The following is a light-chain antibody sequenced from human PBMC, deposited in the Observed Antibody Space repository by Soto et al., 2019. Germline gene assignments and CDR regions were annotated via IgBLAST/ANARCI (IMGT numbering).Light chain of an antibody. V-gene: IGKV3-15*01. CDR1: QSVSSN. Sequence: EIVMTQSPATLSVSPGERATLSCRASQSVSSNLAWYQQKPGQAPRLLIYGASTRATGIPARFSGSGSGTEFTLTISSLRSEDSAVYYCQQYNYWPITFGQGTRLEIK. CDR3: QQYNYWPIT. J-gene: IGKJ5*01. CDR2: GAS.